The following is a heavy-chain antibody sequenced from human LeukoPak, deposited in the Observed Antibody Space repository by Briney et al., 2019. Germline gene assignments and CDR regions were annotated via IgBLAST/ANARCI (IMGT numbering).Heavy chain of an antibody. CDR3: ARPEMWELLFDY. CDR2: INPNSGGT. J-gene: IGHJ4*02. CDR1: GYTFTGYY. V-gene: IGHV1-2*06. D-gene: IGHD1-26*01. Sequence: ASVKVSCKASGYTFTGYYMHWVRQAPGQGLEWMGRINPNSGGTNYAQKFQGRVTMTRDTSISTAYMELSRLRSDDTAVYYCARPEMWELLFDYWGQGTLVTVSS.